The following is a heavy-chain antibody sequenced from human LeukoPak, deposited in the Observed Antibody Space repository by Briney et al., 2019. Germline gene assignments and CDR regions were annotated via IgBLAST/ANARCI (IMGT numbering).Heavy chain of an antibody. J-gene: IGHJ5*02. CDR1: GGSISSGGYS. CDR3: ARAGRNRYCSGGSCYGFDP. V-gene: IGHV4-30-2*01. Sequence: PSQTLSLTCAVSGGSISSGGYSWSWIRQPPGKGLEWIGYIYHSGSTYYNPSLKSRVTISVDRSKNQFSLKLSSVTAADTAVYYCARAGRNRYCSGGSCYGFDPWGQGTLVTVSS. CDR2: IYHSGST. D-gene: IGHD2-15*01.